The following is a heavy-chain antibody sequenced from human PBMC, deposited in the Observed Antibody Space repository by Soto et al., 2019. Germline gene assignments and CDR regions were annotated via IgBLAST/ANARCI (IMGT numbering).Heavy chain of an antibody. CDR3: ASRVDTAMVGGNTFYYYYGMDV. Sequence: PGESLKISCKGSGYSFTSYWISWVRQMPRKGLEWTGRIDPSDSYTNYSPSFQGHVTISADKSISTAYLQWSSLKASDTAMYYCASRVDTAMVGGNTFYYYYGMDVWGQGTTVTVSS. J-gene: IGHJ6*02. CDR1: GYSFTSYW. V-gene: IGHV5-10-1*01. D-gene: IGHD5-18*01. CDR2: IDPSDSYT.